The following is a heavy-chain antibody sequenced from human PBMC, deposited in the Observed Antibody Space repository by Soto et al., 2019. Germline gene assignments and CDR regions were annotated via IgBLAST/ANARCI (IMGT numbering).Heavy chain of an antibody. Sequence: QVQLVQSGADVKKPGSSVKVSCKASGGTFSSYAISWVRQAPGQGLEWMGGIIPIFGTTNYARRFQGRVTITADKSTSTAYMELRSLRSEDTAVYYCARGTRSGSYYYYGLDAWGQGTTVTVSS. CDR2: IIPIFGTT. CDR1: GGTFSSYA. V-gene: IGHV1-69*06. J-gene: IGHJ6*02. D-gene: IGHD1-26*01. CDR3: ARGTRSGSYYYYGLDA.